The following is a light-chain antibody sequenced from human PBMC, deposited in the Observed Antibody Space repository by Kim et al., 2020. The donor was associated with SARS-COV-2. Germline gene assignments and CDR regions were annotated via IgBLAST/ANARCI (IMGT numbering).Light chain of an antibody. CDR1: QSILYTSNNRNY. CDR3: QQYLRPWYT. V-gene: IGKV4-1*01. Sequence: DIVMTQSPDSLAVSLGERATINCKSSQSILYTSNNRNYLAWYQQKPGQPPKLLIYWASTRESGVPDRFSGSGSGTDFTLTISSLQAEDVAVYYCQQYLRPWYTFGQGTKVDIK. J-gene: IGKJ2*01. CDR2: WAS.